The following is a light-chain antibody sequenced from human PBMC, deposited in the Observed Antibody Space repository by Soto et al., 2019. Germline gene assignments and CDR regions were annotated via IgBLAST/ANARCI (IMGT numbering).Light chain of an antibody. V-gene: IGKV1-5*03. CDR3: QQYNRYPLT. CDR1: QSISSW. J-gene: IGKJ4*01. CDR2: KAS. Sequence: DIQMTQSPSTLSASVGDRVTITCRASQSISSWLAWDQQKPGKAPKLLIYKASSLDSGVPSRFSGSGSGTEFTLTISSLQPDDFATYYCQQYNRYPLTFGGGTKVEIK.